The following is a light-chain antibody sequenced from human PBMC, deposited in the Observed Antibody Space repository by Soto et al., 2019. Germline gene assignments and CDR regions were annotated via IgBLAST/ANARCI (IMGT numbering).Light chain of an antibody. CDR3: QQYNKWPRT. CDR1: QSINSN. V-gene: IGKV3D-15*01. Sequence: EKVMTQSPATLSVSPVERATLSCRASQSINSNLAWYQQKPGQAPRLLIYGASSRATGIPARFSGSGSGTDFTLTISSLQSQDFAVYYCQQYNKWPRTFGQGTKVDIK. CDR2: GAS. J-gene: IGKJ1*01.